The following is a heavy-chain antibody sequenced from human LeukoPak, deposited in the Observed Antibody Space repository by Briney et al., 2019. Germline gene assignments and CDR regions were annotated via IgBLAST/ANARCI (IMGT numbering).Heavy chain of an antibody. CDR2: INPNSGAT. Sequence: ASVKVSCKASGYTFTGYYMHWVRQAPGQGLEWMGRINPNSGATNYAQKFQGRVTMTRDTSISTAYMELSRLRSDDTAVYYCARDPLHYYYGMDVWGQGTTVTVSS. CDR3: ARDPLHYYYGMDV. V-gene: IGHV1-2*06. CDR1: GYTFTGYY. J-gene: IGHJ6*02.